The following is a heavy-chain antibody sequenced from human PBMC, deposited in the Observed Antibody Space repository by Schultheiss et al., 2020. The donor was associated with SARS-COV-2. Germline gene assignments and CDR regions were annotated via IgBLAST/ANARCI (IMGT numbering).Heavy chain of an antibody. V-gene: IGHV4-61*08. CDR1: GGSISSGGYY. D-gene: IGHD2-15*01. CDR3: ARGYCSGGSCYTRRYFDL. CDR2: IYYSGST. Sequence: SETLSLTCTVSGGSISSGGYYWSWIRQHPGKGLEWIGYIYYSGSTNYNPSLKSRVTISVDTSKNQFSLKLSSVTAADTAVYYCARGYCSGGSCYTRRYFDLWGLGTLVTVSS. J-gene: IGHJ2*01.